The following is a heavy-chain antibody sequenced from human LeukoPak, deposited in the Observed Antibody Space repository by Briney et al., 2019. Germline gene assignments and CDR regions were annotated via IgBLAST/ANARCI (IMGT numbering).Heavy chain of an antibody. CDR1: GDSVSSNSVA. CDR3: ARDKAGLDY. CDR2: TYYRSKWYN. Sequence: SQTLSLTCAISGDSVSSNSVAWNWIRQSPSRGLEWLGRTYYRSKWYNEYAESVKSRINIKPDTSRNQFSLQLNSVTPGDTAVYYCARDKAGLDYWGQGTLVTVSS. V-gene: IGHV6-1*01. J-gene: IGHJ4*02. D-gene: IGHD6-13*01.